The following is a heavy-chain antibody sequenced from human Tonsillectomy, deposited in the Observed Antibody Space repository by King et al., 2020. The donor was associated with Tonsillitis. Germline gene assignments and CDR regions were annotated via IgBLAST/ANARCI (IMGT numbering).Heavy chain of an antibody. D-gene: IGHD1-1*01. CDR3: SRGVPGDY. Sequence: VQLVESGPEVKKPGASVKVSCKASGYTFTSYDINWVRQASGQGLEWMGWMNPDSGNTDYAQKFKGRVTMTRNTSISTAYMELTSLRSDDTAVYYCSRGVPGDYWGQGSLVTVSS. J-gene: IGHJ4*02. V-gene: IGHV1-8*01. CDR2: MNPDSGNT. CDR1: GYTFTSYD.